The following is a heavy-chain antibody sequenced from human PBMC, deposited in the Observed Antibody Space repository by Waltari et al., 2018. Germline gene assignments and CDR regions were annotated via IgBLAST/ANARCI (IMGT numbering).Heavy chain of an antibody. V-gene: IGHV4-34*01. D-gene: IGHD3-22*01. J-gene: IGHJ4*02. Sequence: QVQLQPWGAGLLKPSETLSLTCAVYGGSFSGYYCSWIRQPPGKGLEWIGEINHSGSTNYNPSLKSRVTMTEDTSTDTAYMELSSLRSEDTAVYYCATENPYDSSGYSLDYWGQGTLVTVSS. CDR3: ATENPYDSSGYSLDY. CDR2: INHSGST. CDR1: GGSFSGYY.